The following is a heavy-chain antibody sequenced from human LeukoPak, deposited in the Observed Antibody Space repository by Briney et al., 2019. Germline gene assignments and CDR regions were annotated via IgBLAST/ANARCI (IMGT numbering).Heavy chain of an antibody. CDR3: AKDLDIVVVPAPGMDV. CDR1: GFTFSSYA. CDR2: ISGSGGST. V-gene: IGHV3-23*01. D-gene: IGHD2-2*01. J-gene: IGHJ6*02. Sequence: GGSLRLSCAASGFTFSSYAMSWVRQAPGKGLEWVSAISGSGGSTYYADSVKGRFTISRDNSKNTLYLQMNSLRAEDTAVYYCAKDLDIVVVPAPGMDVWGQGTTVTVSS.